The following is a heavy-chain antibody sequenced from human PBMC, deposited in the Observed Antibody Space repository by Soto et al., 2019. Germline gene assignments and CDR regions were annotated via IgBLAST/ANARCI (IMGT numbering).Heavy chain of an antibody. D-gene: IGHD4-17*01. CDR2: IYPGDSDT. Sequence: PGESLKISCKGSGYSFTSYWIGWVRQMPGKGLEWMGIIYPGDSDTRYSPSFQGQVTISADKSISTAYLQWSSLKASDTAMYYCARRSPHDYGDSLGSYYYMDVWGKGTTVTVSS. CDR3: ARRSPHDYGDSLGSYYYMDV. CDR1: GYSFTSYW. V-gene: IGHV5-51*01. J-gene: IGHJ6*03.